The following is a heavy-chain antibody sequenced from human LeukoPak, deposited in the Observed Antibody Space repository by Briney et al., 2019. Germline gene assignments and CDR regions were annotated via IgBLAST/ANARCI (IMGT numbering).Heavy chain of an antibody. Sequence: SETLSLTCTGSGGSVSSGSYYWSWIRQPAGKGLEWIGRIYTSGSTNYNPSLKSRVTMSVDTSKNQFSLKLSSVTAADTAMYYCARAAEYGSGWYLFDYWGQGTLVTVSA. D-gene: IGHD6-19*01. CDR2: IYTSGST. J-gene: IGHJ4*02. CDR1: GGSVSSGSYY. CDR3: ARAAEYGSGWYLFDY. V-gene: IGHV4-61*02.